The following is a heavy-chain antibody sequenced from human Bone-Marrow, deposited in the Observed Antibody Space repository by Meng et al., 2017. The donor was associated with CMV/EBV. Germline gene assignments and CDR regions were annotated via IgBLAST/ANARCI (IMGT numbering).Heavy chain of an antibody. D-gene: IGHD6-6*01. CDR3: AKDIDSTPYSTSSPRHFDS. CDR1: GFTFNGYA. V-gene: IGHV3-9*01. J-gene: IGHJ4*02. CDR2: ISWGSGGK. Sequence: GGSLRLSCAASGFTFNGYAMHWVRLGPGKGPEWVSGISWGSGGKAYADSVRGRFTISRDNAKKYLYLQMNSLRADDTAFYFCAKDIDSTPYSTSSPRHFDSWGQGTLVTVSS.